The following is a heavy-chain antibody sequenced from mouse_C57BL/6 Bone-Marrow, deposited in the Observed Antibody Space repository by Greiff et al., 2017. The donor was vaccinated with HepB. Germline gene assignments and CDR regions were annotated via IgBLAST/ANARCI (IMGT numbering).Heavy chain of an antibody. CDR3: ARDYYYSY. D-gene: IGHD1-1*02. CDR1: GYAFSSYW. CDR2: IYPGDGDT. Sequence: VQLKESGAELVKPGASVKISCKASGYAFSSYWMNWVKQRPGKGLEWIGQIYPGDGDTNYNGKFKGKATLTADKSSSTAYMQLSSLTSEDSAVYFCARDYYYSYWGQGTLVTVSA. V-gene: IGHV1-80*01. J-gene: IGHJ3*01.